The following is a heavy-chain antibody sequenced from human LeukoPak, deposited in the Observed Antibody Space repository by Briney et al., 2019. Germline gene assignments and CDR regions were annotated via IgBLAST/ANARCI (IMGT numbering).Heavy chain of an antibody. CDR2: INHSGST. CDR3: ARVSGYGRGNWFDP. J-gene: IGHJ5*02. V-gene: IGHV4-34*01. CDR1: GGSFSGYY. D-gene: IGHD3-22*01. Sequence: PSETLSLTCAVYGGSFSGYYWRWIRQPPGKGLEWIGEINHSGSTNYNPSLKSRVTISVDTSKNQFSLKLSSVTAADTAVYYCARVSGYGRGNWFDPWGQGTLATVSS.